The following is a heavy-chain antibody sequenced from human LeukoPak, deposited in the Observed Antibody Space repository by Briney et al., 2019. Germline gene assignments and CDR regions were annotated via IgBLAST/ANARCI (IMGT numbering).Heavy chain of an antibody. CDR3: TRGYSSSWNYSDY. Sequence: PSETLSHTCTVSGGSISSYWWSWIRQPPGKGLEWIGYVFDSGSTNYNPSLKSRVTVSLDTSKKQFSLKLSSVTAADTAVYYCTRGYSSSWNYSDYWGQGTLVTVSS. V-gene: IGHV4-59*01. J-gene: IGHJ4*02. D-gene: IGHD6-13*01. CDR1: GGSISSYW. CDR2: VFDSGST.